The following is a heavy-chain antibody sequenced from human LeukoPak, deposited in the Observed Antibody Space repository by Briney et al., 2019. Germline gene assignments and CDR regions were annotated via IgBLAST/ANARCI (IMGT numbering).Heavy chain of an antibody. D-gene: IGHD3-3*01. Sequence: ASVKVSCKASGYTFTSYGISWVRQAPGQGLEWMGWISAYNGNTNYAQKLQGRVTMTTDTSTSTAYMELRSLRSDDTAVYYCARTGITIFGVVIDAYWGQGTLVTVSS. CDR3: ARTGITIFGVVIDAY. CDR1: GYTFTSYG. V-gene: IGHV1-18*01. J-gene: IGHJ4*02. CDR2: ISAYNGNT.